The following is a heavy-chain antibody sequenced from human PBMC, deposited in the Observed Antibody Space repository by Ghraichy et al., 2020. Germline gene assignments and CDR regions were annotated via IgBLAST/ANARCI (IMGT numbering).Heavy chain of an antibody. Sequence: GGSLSLSCAASGFTFSSYAMSWVRQAPGKGLEWVSAISGSGGSTYYADSVKGRFTISRDNSKNTLYLQMKSLRAEDTAVYYCAKDYYGSGTFFDYWGQGTLVTVSS. J-gene: IGHJ4*02. D-gene: IGHD3-10*01. CDR3: AKDYYGSGTFFDY. CDR2: ISGSGGST. CDR1: GFTFSSYA. V-gene: IGHV3-23*01.